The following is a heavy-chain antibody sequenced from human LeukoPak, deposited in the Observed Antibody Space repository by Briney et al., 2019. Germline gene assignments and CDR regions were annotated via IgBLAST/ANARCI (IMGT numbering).Heavy chain of an antibody. Sequence: GGSLRLSCAASGFTFSSYGMHWVRQAPGKGLEWVANIKQDGSDKNYVDSVKGRFTISRDNAKNSLYLQLNSLRVEDTAVYYCARASSGGWSAYYFFYMDVWGRGTTVTVSS. CDR2: IKQDGSDK. D-gene: IGHD2-15*01. CDR3: ARASSGGWSAYYFFYMDV. V-gene: IGHV3-7*01. CDR1: GFTFSSYG. J-gene: IGHJ6*03.